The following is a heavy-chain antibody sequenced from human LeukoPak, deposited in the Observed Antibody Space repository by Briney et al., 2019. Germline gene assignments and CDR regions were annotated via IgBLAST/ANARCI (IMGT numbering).Heavy chain of an antibody. CDR2: IYYSGST. Sequence: SETPSLTCTVSGGSISNNYWSWIRQPPGKGLEWIGYIYYSGSTNYNPSLKSRVTTSVDTSKNQFSLKLSSVTTADTAVYYCARGISDFQHWGQGTLVTVSS. D-gene: IGHD6-19*01. CDR1: GGSISNNY. J-gene: IGHJ1*01. V-gene: IGHV4-59*01. CDR3: ARGISDFQH.